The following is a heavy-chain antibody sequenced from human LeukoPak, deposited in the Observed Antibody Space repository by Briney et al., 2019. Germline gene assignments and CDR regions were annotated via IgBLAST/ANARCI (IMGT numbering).Heavy chain of an antibody. CDR2: IVVGSGNT. J-gene: IGHJ4*02. D-gene: IGHD6-13*01. Sequence: GTSVKVSCKASGFTFTSSAVQWVRQARGQRLEWIGWIVVGSGNTNYAQKFQERVTISRDMSTSTAYMELSSLRSEDTAVYYCAADSSSSPTGYWGQGTLVTVSS. CDR1: GFTFTSSA. V-gene: IGHV1-58*01. CDR3: AADSSSSPTGY.